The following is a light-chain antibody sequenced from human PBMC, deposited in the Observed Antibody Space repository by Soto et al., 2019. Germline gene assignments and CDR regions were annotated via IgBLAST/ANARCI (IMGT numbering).Light chain of an antibody. Sequence: IGMTQSGATESLSPEENDTRSCRASQSVSSNLAWYQQKPGQAPRLLIYGASTRATGIPARFSGSESGTEFTLTISSLQSEDFAVYYCQHSNNWLASFGQGTRLDIK. CDR2: GAS. J-gene: IGKJ1*01. CDR3: QHSNNWLAS. V-gene: IGKV3-15*01. CDR1: QSVSSN.